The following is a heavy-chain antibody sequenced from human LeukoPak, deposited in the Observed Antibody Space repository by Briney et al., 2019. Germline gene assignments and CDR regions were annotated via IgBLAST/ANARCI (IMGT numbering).Heavy chain of an antibody. J-gene: IGHJ4*02. CDR2: ISGSGGST. CDR1: GFTFSSYA. D-gene: IGHD5-12*01. CDR3: AKEGQLRNRGYSGYVSAYYFDY. Sequence: PGGSLRLSCAASGFTFSSYAMSWVRRAPGKGLELDSAISGSGGSTYYADSVKGRFTISSDNSKNTLYLQMNSLRAEDTAVYYCAKEGQLRNRGYSGYVSAYYFDYWGQGTLVTVSS. V-gene: IGHV3-23*01.